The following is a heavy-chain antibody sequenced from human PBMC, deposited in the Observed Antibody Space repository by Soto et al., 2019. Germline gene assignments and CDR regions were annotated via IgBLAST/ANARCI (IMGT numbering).Heavy chain of an antibody. CDR3: ARAYDFWSGYDSHDAFDI. D-gene: IGHD3-3*01. CDR2: IIPIFGTA. V-gene: IGHV1-69*01. CDR1: GGTFSSYA. J-gene: IGHJ3*02. Sequence: QVQLVQSGAEVKKPGSSVKVSCKASGGTFSSYAISWVRQAPGQGLEWMGGIIPIFGTANYAQKFQGRVTITADESTSTAYMELSSLRSEDTAVYYCARAYDFWSGYDSHDAFDIWGQGTMVTVSS.